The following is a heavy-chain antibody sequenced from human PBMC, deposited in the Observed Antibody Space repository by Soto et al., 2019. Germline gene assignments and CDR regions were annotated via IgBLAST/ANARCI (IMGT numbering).Heavy chain of an antibody. CDR2: IYYRGNI. D-gene: IGHD3-9*01. J-gene: IGHJ4*02. Sequence: QLQLQESGPGLVKPSETLSLTCSVSGDSINSDKYYWGWIRQPPGKGQEWIGRIYYRGNIYYNPSLQTRVTISIDKSKSQSSLKLNSVTAADSAVYFCARLEGLATISYYFDFWGQGALVTVSS. CDR1: GDSINSDKYY. CDR3: ARLEGLATISYYFDF. V-gene: IGHV4-39*01.